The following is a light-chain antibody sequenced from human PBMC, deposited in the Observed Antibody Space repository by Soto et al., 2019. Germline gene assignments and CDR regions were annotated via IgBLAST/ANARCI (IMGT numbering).Light chain of an antibody. J-gene: IGKJ4*01. V-gene: IGKV1-17*01. Sequence: IQMAQSPSSLSASVGDRVTVTCRASQVIGNPYIGWYQQRVGRPPKRLIYSTSALQSGVPWRFSGSGSGTEFSLTISSLQPEDSATYYCQPYNNWPLTFGGGTKVESK. CDR1: QVIGNP. CDR2: STS. CDR3: QPYNNWPLT.